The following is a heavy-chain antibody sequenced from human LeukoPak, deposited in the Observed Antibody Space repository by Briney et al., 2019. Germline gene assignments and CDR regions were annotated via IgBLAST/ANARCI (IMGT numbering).Heavy chain of an antibody. CDR1: GFTFSTSA. CDR3: VGVRWFGGSNWFDP. CDR2: ISSNGGST. J-gene: IGHJ5*02. Sequence: GGSLRLSCSASGFTFSTSAMHWVRQAPGKGLEYVSAISSNGGSTYYADSVKGRFTIPRDNSKNTLHLQMSSLRAEDTAVYYCVGVRWFGGSNWFDPWGQGTLVTVSS. V-gene: IGHV3-64D*09. D-gene: IGHD3-10*01.